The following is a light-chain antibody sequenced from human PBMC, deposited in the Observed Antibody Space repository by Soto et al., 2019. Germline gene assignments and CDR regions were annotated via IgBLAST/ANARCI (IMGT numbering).Light chain of an antibody. J-gene: IGKJ2*01. Sequence: EIVLTQSPGTLSLSPGERATLSCRASQSVSSSYLAWYQQKPGQAPRLLIYGASSRATGIPDRFSGSGSGTDFTLTISRLEPEDSAVYSCQQYGSSGYTFGQGTKLEIK. V-gene: IGKV3-20*01. CDR3: QQYGSSGYT. CDR1: QSVSSSY. CDR2: GAS.